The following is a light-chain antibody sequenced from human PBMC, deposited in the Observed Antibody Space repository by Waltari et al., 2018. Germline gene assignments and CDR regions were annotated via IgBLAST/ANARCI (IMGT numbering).Light chain of an antibody. J-gene: IGKJ4*01. CDR2: WAS. Sequence: DIVMTQSPDSLPVSLGDRATINCKSSQSVLYSSNKKDYIAWYQHKPGQAPKLLLYWASTRKSGVPDRFSGSGSGTNFNLTSSSLQAEDVAVYYCHQYYTTPPTFGGGTKVEIK. V-gene: IGKV4-1*01. CDR1: QSVLYSSNKKDY. CDR3: HQYYTTPPT.